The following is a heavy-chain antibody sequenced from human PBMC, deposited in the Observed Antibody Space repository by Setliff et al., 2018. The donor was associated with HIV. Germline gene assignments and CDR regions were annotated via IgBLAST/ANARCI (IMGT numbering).Heavy chain of an antibody. D-gene: IGHD1-1*01. CDR1: GFTFSNAW. J-gene: IGHJ4*02. CDR3: TTEDGTYMYYFDY. CDR2: IKSKKDGGTT. Sequence: GGSLRLSCAASGFTFSNAWMSWVRQAPGEGPEWIGRIKSKKDGGTTDYNAPVRGRFIISRDDSTNTLSLQMNSLKTEDTAVYYCTTEDGTYMYYFDYWGLGTLVTVSS. V-gene: IGHV3-15*01.